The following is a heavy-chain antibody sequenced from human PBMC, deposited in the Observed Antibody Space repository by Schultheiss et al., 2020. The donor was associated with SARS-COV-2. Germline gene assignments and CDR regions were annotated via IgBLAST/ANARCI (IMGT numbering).Heavy chain of an antibody. Sequence: ASVKVSCKASGGTFSSYAISWVRQAPGQGLEWMGGIIPNSGGTNYAQKFQGRVTMARDTSISTAYMELSSLRSEDTAVYYCARGYCSSTSCYHDYYYYYMDVWGKGTTVTVSS. CDR2: IIPNSGGT. J-gene: IGHJ6*03. V-gene: IGHV1-2*02. CDR1: GGTFSSYA. CDR3: ARGYCSSTSCYHDYYYYYMDV. D-gene: IGHD2-2*01.